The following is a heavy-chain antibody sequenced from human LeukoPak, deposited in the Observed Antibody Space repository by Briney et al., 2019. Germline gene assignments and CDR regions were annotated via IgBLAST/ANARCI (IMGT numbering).Heavy chain of an antibody. CDR3: ARFQLRNLNYFDY. CDR1: GGTFSSYA. Sequence: ASVKVSCKASGGTFSSYAISWVRQAPGQGLEWMGGIIPIFGTANYAQKFQGRVAITTDESTSTAYMELSSLRSEDTAVYYCARFQLRNLNYFDYWGQGTLVTVSS. J-gene: IGHJ4*02. D-gene: IGHD7-27*01. CDR2: IIPIFGTA. V-gene: IGHV1-69*05.